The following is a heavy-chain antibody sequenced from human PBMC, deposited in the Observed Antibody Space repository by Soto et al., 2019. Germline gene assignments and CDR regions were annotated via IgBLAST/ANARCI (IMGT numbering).Heavy chain of an antibody. J-gene: IGHJ4*02. CDR3: ARAKDLSPSE. CDR2: MYISGST. Sequence: SGTLSLTCTVSGGSVSSGSYYWSWLRQPPGKGLEWIGCMYISGSTNYNPSLKSRVSMSVDTSKNQFFLKLSSVTAADTAVYYCARAKDLSPSEWGQGTLVTVSS. V-gene: IGHV4-61*01. CDR1: GGSVSSGSYY.